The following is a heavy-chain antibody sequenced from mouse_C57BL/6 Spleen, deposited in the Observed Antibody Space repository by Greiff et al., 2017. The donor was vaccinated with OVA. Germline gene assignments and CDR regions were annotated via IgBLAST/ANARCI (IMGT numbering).Heavy chain of an antibody. J-gene: IGHJ1*03. CDR3: ARDSSWYFDV. V-gene: IGHV1-26*01. CDR2: INPNNGGT. D-gene: IGHD1-1*01. CDR1: GYTFTDYY. Sequence: EVQLQQSGPELVKPGASVKISCKASGYTFTDYYMNWVKQSHGKSLEWIGDINPNNGGTSYNQKFKGKATLTVEKSSSTAYMELRSLTSEDSAVYYCARDSSWYFDVWGTGTTVTVSS.